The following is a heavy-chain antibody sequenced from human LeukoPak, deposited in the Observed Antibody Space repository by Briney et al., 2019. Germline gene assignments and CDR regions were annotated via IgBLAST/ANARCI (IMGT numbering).Heavy chain of an antibody. Sequence: SETLSLTCTVSGGSISSGSYYWSWIRQPAGKGLEWIGRIYTTGSTNYNPSLKSRVTISVDTSKNQFSLKLSSVTAADTAVYYCARIGGNFIAFDIWGQGTMVTVSS. CDR1: GGSISSGSYY. J-gene: IGHJ3*02. V-gene: IGHV4-61*02. D-gene: IGHD4-23*01. CDR2: IYTTGST. CDR3: ARIGGNFIAFDI.